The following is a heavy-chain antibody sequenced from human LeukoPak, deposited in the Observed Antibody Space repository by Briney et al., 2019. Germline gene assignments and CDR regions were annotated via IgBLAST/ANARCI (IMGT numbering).Heavy chain of an antibody. J-gene: IGHJ3*02. D-gene: IGHD3-10*01. CDR2: IYYSGST. V-gene: IGHV4-30-4*08. CDR1: GCSISSGDYN. CDR3: ARYGTAVTPRTAFDI. Sequence: NPSQTLSLTCTASGCSISSGDYNWSWLRQPPGKGLESIMYIYYSGSTYYNPSLKSRVTISVDTSKMQFSLKLSSVTAADTGVYYCARYGTAVTPRTAFDIWGQGTMVTVSS.